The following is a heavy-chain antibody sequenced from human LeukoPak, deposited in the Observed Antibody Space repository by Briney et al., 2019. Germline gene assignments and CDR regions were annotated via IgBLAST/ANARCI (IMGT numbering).Heavy chain of an antibody. CDR2: IYYSGST. CDR3: ARGSYYYGSGSYYKKPPTSFDY. V-gene: IGHV4-39*01. Sequence: SETLSLTCTVSGGSTSSSSYSWGWIRQPPGKGLEWIGSIYYSGSTYYNPSLKSRVTISVDTSKNQFSLKLSSVTAADTAVYYCARGSYYYGSGSYYKKPPTSFDYWGQGTLVTVSS. J-gene: IGHJ4*02. CDR1: GGSTSSSSYS. D-gene: IGHD3-10*01.